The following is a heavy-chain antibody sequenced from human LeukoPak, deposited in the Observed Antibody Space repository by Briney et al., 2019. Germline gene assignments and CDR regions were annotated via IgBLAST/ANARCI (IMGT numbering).Heavy chain of an antibody. D-gene: IGHD5-24*01. CDR2: ISSSSHSI. CDR3: ARDQGRLQFDY. Sequence: GGSLRLYCAASGFAFSNYNMDWVRQAPGKGLEWVSYISSSSHSIYYADSVKGRFTVSRDNAQDSLYLQMNSLRAEDTAVYYCARDQGRLQFDYWGQGTLVTVSS. J-gene: IGHJ4*02. CDR1: GFAFSNYN. V-gene: IGHV3-48*01.